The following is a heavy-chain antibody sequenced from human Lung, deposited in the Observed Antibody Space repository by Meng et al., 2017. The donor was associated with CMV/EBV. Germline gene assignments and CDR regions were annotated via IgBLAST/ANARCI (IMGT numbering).Heavy chain of an antibody. J-gene: IGHJ6*02. D-gene: IGHD2-2*01. CDR3: AGVSGYCSYTSCQWVGGEGHYYYGMDV. Sequence: GESLKISCAVSGFRFSNFSMNWVRQAPGMGLEWVSYISGSSSTIYYADSVKGRFTISRDNAKTSLYLQMNSLRAEDTAVYYCAGVSGYCSYTSCQWVGGEGHYYYGMDVWGQGTTVTVSS. V-gene: IGHV3-48*04. CDR1: GFRFSNFS. CDR2: ISGSSSTI.